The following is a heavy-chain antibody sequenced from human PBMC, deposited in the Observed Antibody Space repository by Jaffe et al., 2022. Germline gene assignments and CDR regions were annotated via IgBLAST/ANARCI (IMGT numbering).Heavy chain of an antibody. CDR2: IRYDGSNK. V-gene: IGHV3-30*02. CDR1: GFTFSSYG. J-gene: IGHJ5*02. CDR3: AKDGRGYSYAPNWFDP. D-gene: IGHD5-18*01. Sequence: QVQLVESGGGVVQPGGSLRLSCAASGFTFSSYGMHWVRQAPGKGLEWVAFIRYDGSNKYYADSVKGRFTISRDNSKNTLYLQMNSLRAEDTAVYYCAKDGRGYSYAPNWFDPWGQGTLVTVSS.